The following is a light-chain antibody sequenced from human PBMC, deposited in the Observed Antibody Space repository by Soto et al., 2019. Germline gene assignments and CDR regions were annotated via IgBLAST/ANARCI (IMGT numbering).Light chain of an antibody. V-gene: IGKV3-15*01. J-gene: IGKJ1*01. Sequence: EIVMTQSPATLSVSPGERATLSCRASQSVSSNLAWYQQKPGQAPRLLIYGASTRATGIPARFSGSGSGTEFTLTISGLQSEDFAVYYCQQYVTFGQGTKVDIK. CDR2: GAS. CDR1: QSVSSN. CDR3: QQYVT.